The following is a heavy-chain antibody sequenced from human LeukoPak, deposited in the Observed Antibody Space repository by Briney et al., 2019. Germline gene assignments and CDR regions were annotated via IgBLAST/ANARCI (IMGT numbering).Heavy chain of an antibody. CDR3: AKDLYDFGDYRFLDS. V-gene: IGHV3-23*01. D-gene: IGHD3/OR15-3a*01. CDR1: AFTFSRFA. Sequence: HPGGSLRLSCAASAFTFSRFAMTWVRQAPGKGLEWLANISSSGGRTSYSDSVKGRFTISRDNSKNTLYLQMKSLSAEDTAVYYCAKDLYDFGDYRFLDSWGQGTLVTVSS. CDR2: ISSSGGRT. J-gene: IGHJ4*02.